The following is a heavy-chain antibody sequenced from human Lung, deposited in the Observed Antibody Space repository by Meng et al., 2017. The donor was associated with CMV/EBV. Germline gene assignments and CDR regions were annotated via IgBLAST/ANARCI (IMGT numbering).Heavy chain of an antibody. J-gene: IGHJ1*01. CDR2: IPHRGSS. Sequence: VHLREPCPTLVKPSSTLSLASAVSGDSLTNQNCWAWVRQPPGKGLEWIGEIPHRGSSAYNPSLKSRFSMSIDKSKNQFSLKLTSVTAADTAVYHCLRRSGGSVWGQGTLVTVSS. V-gene: IGHV4-4*02. CDR3: LRRSGGSV. CDR1: GDSLTNQNC. D-gene: IGHD3-10*01.